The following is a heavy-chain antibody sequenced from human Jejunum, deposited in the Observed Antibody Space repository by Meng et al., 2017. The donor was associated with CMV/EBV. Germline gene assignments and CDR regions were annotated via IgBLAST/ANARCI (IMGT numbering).Heavy chain of an antibody. V-gene: IGHV4-59*12. J-gene: IGHJ5*02. CDR3: ARGRWTGGWFDP. CDR1: GDSISAYF. D-gene: IGHD3/OR15-3a*01. Sequence: VPGDSISAYFWTWIRQVPGKGLEYIGYVHSTRGTNYNPSFKGRVTISADTSKNQVSLRLTSVTAADTGIFYCARGRWTGGWFDPWGQGILVTVSS. CDR2: VHSTRGT.